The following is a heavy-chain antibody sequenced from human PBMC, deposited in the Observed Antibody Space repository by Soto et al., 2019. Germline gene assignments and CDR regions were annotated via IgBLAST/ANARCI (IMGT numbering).Heavy chain of an antibody. Sequence: QVQLVQSGAEVKKPGSSVKVSCKASGGTFSSYAISWVRQAPGQGLEWMGGIIPISGTPNYAQKFQGRVTITADKYTTTADMELNSLRFEDTAVYYCARGVGRTVRGVNLYYYYAMDVWGQGTTVTVPS. V-gene: IGHV1-69*06. J-gene: IGHJ6*02. D-gene: IGHD3-10*01. CDR1: GGTFSSYA. CDR2: IIPISGTP. CDR3: ARGVGRTVRGVNLYYYYAMDV.